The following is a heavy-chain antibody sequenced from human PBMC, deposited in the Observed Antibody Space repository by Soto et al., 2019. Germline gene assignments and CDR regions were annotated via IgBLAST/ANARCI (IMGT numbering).Heavy chain of an antibody. CDR3: AIDGGSPGNYYSASDL. J-gene: IGHJ3*01. V-gene: IGHV3-NL1*01. Sequence: GGSLRLSCTGSRFDFGGYYMHWVRQAPGKGLEWVSFIYSGDGNTFYTDSVKGRFTISRDNAKKTVYVQMNSLRAEDTAIYYCAIDGGSPGNYYSASDLWGKGTM. D-gene: IGHD1-7*01. CDR2: IYSGDGNT. CDR1: RFDFGGYY.